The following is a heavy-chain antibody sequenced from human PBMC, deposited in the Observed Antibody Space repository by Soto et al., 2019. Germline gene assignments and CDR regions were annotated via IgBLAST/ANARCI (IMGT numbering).Heavy chain of an antibody. D-gene: IGHD4-4*01. CDR3: ARATVTTHRDYGMDV. CDR2: IWYDGSNK. J-gene: IGHJ6*02. Sequence: GGSLRLSCAASGFTFSSYGMHWVRQAPGKGLEWVAVIWYDGSNKYYADSVKGRFTISRDNSKNTLYLQMNSLRAEDTAVYYCARATVTTHRDYGMDVWGQGTTVTVSS. CDR1: GFTFSSYG. V-gene: IGHV3-33*01.